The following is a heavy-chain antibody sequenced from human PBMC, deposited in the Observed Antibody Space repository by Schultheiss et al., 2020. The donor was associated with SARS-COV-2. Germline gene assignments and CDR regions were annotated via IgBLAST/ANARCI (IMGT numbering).Heavy chain of an antibody. V-gene: IGHV1-69*13. J-gene: IGHJ2*01. CDR2: IIPIFGTA. CDR3: ARDRYDFWSGYVSYWYFDL. CDR1: GGTFTSYA. D-gene: IGHD3-3*01. Sequence: SVKVSCKASGGTFTSYAISWVRQAPGQGLEWLGGIIPIFGTANYAQKFQGRVTITADESTSTAYMELSSLRSEDTAVYYCARDRYDFWSGYVSYWYFDLWGRGTLVTVSS.